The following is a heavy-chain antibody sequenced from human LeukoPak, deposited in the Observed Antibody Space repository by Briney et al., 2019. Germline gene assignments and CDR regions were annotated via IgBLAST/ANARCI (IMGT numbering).Heavy chain of an antibody. CDR2: IKQDGSEK. J-gene: IGHJ4*02. D-gene: IGHD3-10*01. CDR1: GFTFSSYG. V-gene: IGHV3-7*01. Sequence: GGTLRLSCAASGFTFSSYGMSWVRQAPGKGLEWVANIKQDGSEKYYVDSVRGRFTISRDNAKNSLYLQMNSLRAEDTAVYYCAKLVLPSDYWGQGTLVTVSS. CDR3: AKLVLPSDY.